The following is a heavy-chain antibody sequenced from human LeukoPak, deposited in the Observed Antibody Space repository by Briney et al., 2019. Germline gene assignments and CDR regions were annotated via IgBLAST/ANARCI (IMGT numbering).Heavy chain of an antibody. CDR3: ARSGIDPPIFGAVIIRLFDY. V-gene: IGHV4-39*01. J-gene: IGHJ4*02. D-gene: IGHD3-3*01. Sequence: PSETLSLTCTVSGGSISSSSYYWGWIRQPPGKGLEWIGSIYYSGSTYYNPSLKSRVTISVDTSKNQFSLKLSSVTAADTAVYYCARSGIDPPIFGAVIIRLFDYWGQGTLVTVSS. CDR1: GGSISSSSYY. CDR2: IYYSGST.